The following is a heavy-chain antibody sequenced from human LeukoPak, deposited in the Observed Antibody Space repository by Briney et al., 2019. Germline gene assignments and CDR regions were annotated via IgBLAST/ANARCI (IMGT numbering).Heavy chain of an antibody. Sequence: SETLSLTCTVSGGSISSSSYYWGWIRQPPGKGLEWIGSIYYSGSTYYNPSLKSRITISLDTSKNQFSLKLSSVTAEDKAVYYCTRYNSDGGCFDPWGQGTLVTVSS. J-gene: IGHJ5*02. V-gene: IGHV4-39*07. CDR2: IYYSGST. CDR1: GGSISSSSYY. D-gene: IGHD1-20*01. CDR3: TRYNSDGGCFDP.